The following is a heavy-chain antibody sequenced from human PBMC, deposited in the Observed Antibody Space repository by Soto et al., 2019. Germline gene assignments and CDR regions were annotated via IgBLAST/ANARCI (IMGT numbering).Heavy chain of an antibody. V-gene: IGHV3-30-3*01. J-gene: IGHJ4*02. Sequence: GGSLRLSSAASGFTFSSYSMHWVRQAPGKGLEWVAVISYDGSNKYYADSVKGRFTISRDNSKNTLYLQMNSLRAEDTAVYYCARDLSFDWLLFLFDYWGQGTLVTVSS. CDR1: GFTFSSYS. CDR3: ARDLSFDWLLFLFDY. CDR2: ISYDGSNK. D-gene: IGHD3-9*01.